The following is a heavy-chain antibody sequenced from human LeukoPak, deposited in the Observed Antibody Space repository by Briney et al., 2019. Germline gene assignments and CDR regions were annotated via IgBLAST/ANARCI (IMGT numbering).Heavy chain of an antibody. CDR3: ARGVAVAGHAFDI. J-gene: IGHJ3*02. V-gene: IGHV4-59*01. CDR2: IYYSGST. D-gene: IGHD6-19*01. CDR1: GGSISSYY. Sequence: SETLSLTCTVSGGSISSYYWSWIRQPPGKGLEWIGYIYYSGSTNYNPSLKSRVTISVDTSKNQFSLKLSSVTAADTAVYYCARGVAVAGHAFDIWGQGTMVTVSS.